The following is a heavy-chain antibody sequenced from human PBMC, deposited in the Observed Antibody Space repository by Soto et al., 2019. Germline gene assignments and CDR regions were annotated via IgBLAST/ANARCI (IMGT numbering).Heavy chain of an antibody. D-gene: IGHD3-10*01. CDR1: GGSFSGYY. Sequence: SETLSLTCAVYGGSFSGYYWSWIRQPPGKGLEWIGEINHSGSTNYNPSLKSRVTISVDTSKNQFSLKLSSVTAADTAVYYCARGKVYYYGSGSYYNRWGQGTLVTVSS. V-gene: IGHV4-34*01. CDR3: ARGKVYYYGSGSYYNR. CDR2: INHSGST. J-gene: IGHJ4*02.